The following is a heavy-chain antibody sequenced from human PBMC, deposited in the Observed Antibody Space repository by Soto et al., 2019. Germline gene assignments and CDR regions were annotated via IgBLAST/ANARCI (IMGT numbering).Heavy chain of an antibody. CDR3: ASWSGGSCYRLGDAFDI. Sequence: QVQLQESGPGLVKPSGTLSLTCAVSSGSISSSNWWSWVRQPPGKGLEWIGEIYHSGSTNYNPSLKSRGTISVDKSKNQFSLKLSSVTAADTAVYYCASWSGGSCYRLGDAFDIWGQGTLVTVSS. CDR1: SGSISSSNW. V-gene: IGHV4-4*02. J-gene: IGHJ3*02. D-gene: IGHD2-15*01. CDR2: IYHSGST.